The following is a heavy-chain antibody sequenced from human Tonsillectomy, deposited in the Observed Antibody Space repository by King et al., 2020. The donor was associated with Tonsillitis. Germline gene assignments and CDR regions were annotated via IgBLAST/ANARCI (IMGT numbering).Heavy chain of an antibody. D-gene: IGHD6-6*01. CDR2: INPNNGGS. Sequence: HEQLVQSGAEVKKPGASVRVSCKASRYTFTDYYMHWVRQAPGQGVVWMGWINPNNGGSIYAQKFQGRVTMPRDTSSSTAYMELSRLRSDDTAVYYCATSWTPSSIAALVYWGQGTRVTVSS. J-gene: IGHJ4*02. V-gene: IGHV1-2*02. CDR1: RYTFTDYY. CDR3: ATSWTPSSIAALVY.